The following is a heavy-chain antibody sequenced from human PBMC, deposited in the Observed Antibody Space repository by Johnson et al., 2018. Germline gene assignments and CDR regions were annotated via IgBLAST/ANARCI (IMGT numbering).Heavy chain of an antibody. CDR3: ARGNGWAFDY. V-gene: IGHV3-74*03. Sequence: VQLQESGGGLVQXGGSMRLXCAVSGFTFRDYPMHWVRQAPGKGLVWVSRLGGDGSGTAYAGAVKGRFTISRDNTKSTLYLQMDSLRDEDMAVYYCARGNGWAFDYWGQGSLVTVSS. D-gene: IGHD3-16*01. J-gene: IGHJ4*02. CDR2: LGGDGSGT. CDR1: GFTFRDYP.